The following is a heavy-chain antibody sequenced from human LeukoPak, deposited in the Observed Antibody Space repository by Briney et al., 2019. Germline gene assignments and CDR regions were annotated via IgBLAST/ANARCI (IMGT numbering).Heavy chain of an antibody. V-gene: IGHV3-23*01. Sequence: GRSLRLSCAASGFTFSSYAMSWVRQAPGKGLEWVSAISGSGGSTYYADSVKGRFTISRDNSKNTLYLQMNCLRAEDTAVYYCAKDRYDSSGYPDAFDIWGQGTMVTVSS. CDR3: AKDRYDSSGYPDAFDI. J-gene: IGHJ3*02. D-gene: IGHD3-22*01. CDR2: ISGSGGST. CDR1: GFTFSSYA.